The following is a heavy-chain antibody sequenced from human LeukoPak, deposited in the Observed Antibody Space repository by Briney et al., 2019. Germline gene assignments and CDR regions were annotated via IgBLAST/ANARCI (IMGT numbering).Heavy chain of an antibody. CDR3: ARDLSVTGTDYDFWSGPSYFDY. CDR2: ISAYNGNT. V-gene: IGHV1-18*01. Sequence: GASVKVSCKASGYTFTSYGISWVRQAPGQGLEWMGWISAYNGNTNYAQKLQGRVTMTTDTSTSTAYMELRSLRSDDTAVYYCARDLSVTGTDYDFWSGPSYFDYWGQGTLVTVSS. J-gene: IGHJ4*02. D-gene: IGHD3-3*01. CDR1: GYTFTSYG.